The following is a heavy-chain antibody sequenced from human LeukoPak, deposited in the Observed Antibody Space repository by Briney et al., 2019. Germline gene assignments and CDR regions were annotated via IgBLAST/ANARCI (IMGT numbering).Heavy chain of an antibody. CDR1: GASISSSSYY. V-gene: IGHV4-39*07. Sequence: SETLSLTCTVSGASISSSSYYWGWIRQPPGKGLEWIGSIYYSGSTYYNPSLKSRVTISVDTSKNQFSLKLSSVTAADTAVYYCARENSSSDRYYYYYGMDVWGQGTTVTVSS. D-gene: IGHD6-6*01. CDR2: IYYSGST. CDR3: ARENSSSDRYYYYYGMDV. J-gene: IGHJ6*02.